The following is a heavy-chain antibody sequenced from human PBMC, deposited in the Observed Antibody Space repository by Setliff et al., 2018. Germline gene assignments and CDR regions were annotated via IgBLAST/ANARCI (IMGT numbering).Heavy chain of an antibody. J-gene: IGHJ5*02. Sequence: GGSLRLSCVASGFRFSSYAMNWVRQAPGKGLEWVSGVSGSGVNTFYADPVKGRFTISRDDSKNTLYLQMNSLRTEDTALYYCAKDLGVNFGELIAWGQGTLVTVSS. CDR1: GFRFSSYA. V-gene: IGHV3-23*01. CDR3: AKDLGVNFGELIA. CDR2: VSGSGVNT. D-gene: IGHD3-10*01.